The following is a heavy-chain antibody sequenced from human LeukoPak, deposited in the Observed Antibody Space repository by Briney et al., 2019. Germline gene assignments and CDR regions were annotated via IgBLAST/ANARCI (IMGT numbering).Heavy chain of an antibody. CDR2: IQTSGST. V-gene: IGHV4-4*07. CDR1: GGSLSSYY. D-gene: IGHD3-10*01. Sequence: SETLSLTCTVSGGSLSSYYWGWVRQPTGKGLAWIGRIQTSGSTNYNPSLKSRVTISVDTSKNQFSLRLTSVTAADTAVYYCARDWALQWFGDAFDFWGQGTMVTVSS. CDR3: ARDWALQWFGDAFDF. J-gene: IGHJ3*01.